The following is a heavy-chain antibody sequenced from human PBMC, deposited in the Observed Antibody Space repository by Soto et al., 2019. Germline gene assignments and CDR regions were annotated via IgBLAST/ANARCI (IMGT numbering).Heavy chain of an antibody. D-gene: IGHD3-22*01. CDR3: ARESRYYDSSGYFSAFDI. CDR2: SIPIFGTA. Sequence: QVQLVQSGAEVKKPGSSVKVSCKASGGTFSSYAISWVRQAPGQGLEWMGGSIPIFGTANYAQKIQGRVTITADESTSTAYMELSSLRSEDTAVYYCARESRYYDSSGYFSAFDIWGQGTMVTVSS. CDR1: GGTFSSYA. J-gene: IGHJ3*02. V-gene: IGHV1-69*01.